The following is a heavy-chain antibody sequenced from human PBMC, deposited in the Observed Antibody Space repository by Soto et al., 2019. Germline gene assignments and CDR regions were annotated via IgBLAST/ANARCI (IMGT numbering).Heavy chain of an antibody. CDR2: IYYSGST. J-gene: IGHJ4*02. D-gene: IGHD5-12*01. Sequence: SETLSLTCSVSGGSISSGGYYWSWIRQHPGKGLEWIGYIYYSGSTYYNPSLKSRVTISVDTSKNQFSLKLSSVTAADTAVYYCARENGVAVATILYYFDYWGPGTLVTVSS. CDR3: ARENGVAVATILYYFDY. CDR1: GGSISSGGYY. V-gene: IGHV4-31*03.